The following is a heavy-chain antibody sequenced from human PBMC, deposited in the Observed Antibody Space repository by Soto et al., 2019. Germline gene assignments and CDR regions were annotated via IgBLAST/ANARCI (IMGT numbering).Heavy chain of an antibody. V-gene: IGHV1-3*01. J-gene: IGHJ4*02. CDR1: GYTFTSYA. CDR3: ARPLRRGYNYEFDY. Sequence: GASVKVSCKASGYTFTSYAMHWVRQAPGQRLEWMGWISAGNGNTKYSQKFQGRVTITRDTSASTAYMELSSLRSEDTAVYYCARPLRRGYNYEFDYWGQGTLVTVSS. D-gene: IGHD5-12*01. CDR2: ISAGNGNT.